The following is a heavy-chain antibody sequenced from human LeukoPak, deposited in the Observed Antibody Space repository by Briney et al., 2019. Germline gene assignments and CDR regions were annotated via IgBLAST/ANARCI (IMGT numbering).Heavy chain of an antibody. D-gene: IGHD3-22*01. V-gene: IGHV4-34*01. CDR3: ARETYYYDSSGTPDAFDI. J-gene: IGHJ3*02. CDR2: INHSGST. Sequence: PSETLSLTCSVDGVSFSGYCWSLIRQPPGKGLEWIGEINHSGSTNYNPSLKSRVTISVDTSKNQFSLNLSSVTAADTAVYYCARETYYYDSSGTPDAFDIWGQGTMVTVSS. CDR1: GVSFSGYC.